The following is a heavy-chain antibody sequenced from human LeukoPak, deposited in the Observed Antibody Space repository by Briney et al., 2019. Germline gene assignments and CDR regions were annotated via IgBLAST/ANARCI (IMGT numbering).Heavy chain of an antibody. CDR1: GFTFSNAW. J-gene: IGHJ4*02. CDR3: TTPYYDILTGH. D-gene: IGHD3-9*01. Sequence: GGSLRLSCAASGFTFSNAWMSWVRQAPGKGLEWVGRIKSKTDGGTTDHAAPVKGRFTISRDDSKNTLYLQMDSLKTEDTAVYYCTTPYYDILTGHWGQGTLVTVSS. V-gene: IGHV3-15*01. CDR2: IKSKTDGGTT.